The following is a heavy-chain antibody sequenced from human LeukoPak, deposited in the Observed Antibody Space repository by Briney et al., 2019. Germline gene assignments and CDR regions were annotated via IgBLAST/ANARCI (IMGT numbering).Heavy chain of an antibody. CDR3: ARLYGDYLSSGFDY. D-gene: IGHD4-17*01. CDR2: ISPSGGST. V-gene: IGHV1-46*01. Sequence: GASVKVSCKAFGYTFTGYWMHWVRQAPGQGPEWMGVISPSGGSTIYAQKFKGRVTLTRDMSTSTDYLELSSLRSEDTAVYYCARLYGDYLSSGFDYWGQGTLVTVSS. J-gene: IGHJ4*02. CDR1: GYTFTGYW.